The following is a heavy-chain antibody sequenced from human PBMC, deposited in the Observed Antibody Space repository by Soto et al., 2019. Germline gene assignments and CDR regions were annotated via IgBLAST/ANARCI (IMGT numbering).Heavy chain of an antibody. CDR2: IYDSGST. J-gene: IGHJ5*02. CDR1: GGSFSSYY. Sequence: KASETLSLTCTVTGGSFSSYYWSWIRQSPGKGLEWIGYIYDSGSTNYNPSLKSRVTISKDTAKNQFSLKLSSVTAADTAVYYGAREVNFEWLSSQNWFDPWGQGTLVTVSS. D-gene: IGHD3-9*01. CDR3: AREVNFEWLSSQNWFDP. V-gene: IGHV4-59*01.